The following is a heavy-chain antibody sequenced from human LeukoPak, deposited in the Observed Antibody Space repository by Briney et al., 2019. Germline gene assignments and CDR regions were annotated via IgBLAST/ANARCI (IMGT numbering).Heavy chain of an antibody. D-gene: IGHD3-10*01. CDR1: GFTFSSYG. V-gene: IGHV3-33*01. CDR3: ARGESRTKGFDY. Sequence: GKSLRLSCATSGFTFSSYGMHWVRQAPGKGLEWVALIWFDGSNEDYADSVKGRFTISRDNSKNTLYLQMNSLRAEDTAVYYCARGESRTKGFDYWGQGTLVTVSS. J-gene: IGHJ4*02. CDR2: IWFDGSNE.